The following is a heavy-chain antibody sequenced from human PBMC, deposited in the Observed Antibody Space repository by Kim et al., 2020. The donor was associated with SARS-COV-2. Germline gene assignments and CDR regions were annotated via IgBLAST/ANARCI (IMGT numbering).Heavy chain of an antibody. V-gene: IGHV3-48*02. CDR2: ISTSGSVI. CDR1: GFTFSSYN. CDR3: TREPLDY. J-gene: IGHJ4*02. Sequence: GGSLRLSCAASGFTFSSYNMNWVRQAPGKGLEWVSFISTSGSVIHYADSVRGRFTISRDNAKNSLHLQMNSLRDEDTAVYYCTREPLDYWGQGTLVTVSS.